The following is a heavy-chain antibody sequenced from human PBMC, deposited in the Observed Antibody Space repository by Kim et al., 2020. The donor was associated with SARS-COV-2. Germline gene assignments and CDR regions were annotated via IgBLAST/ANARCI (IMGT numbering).Heavy chain of an antibody. CDR3: ARDVDLYSSGKDAFDI. CDR1: GFTFSSYW. J-gene: IGHJ3*02. CDR2: IKQDGNQK. Sequence: GGSLRLSCPASGFTFSSYWRTWVRQVPGKVLEWVANIKQDGNQKYYVDSVKGRFTLSRDNAKNPLYLQMNSLIAEDPAVYYCARDVDLYSSGKDAFDIWG. V-gene: IGHV3-7*01. D-gene: IGHD6-19*01.